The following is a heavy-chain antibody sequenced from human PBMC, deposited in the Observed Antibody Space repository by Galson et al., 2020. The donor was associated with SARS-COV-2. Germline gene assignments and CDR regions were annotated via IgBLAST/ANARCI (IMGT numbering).Heavy chain of an antibody. CDR2: INPSGGST. CDR1: GYTFTSYY. V-gene: IGHV1-46*01. J-gene: IGHJ6*02. Sequence: ASVKVSCKASGYTFTSYYMHWVRQAPGQGLEWMGIINPSGGSTSYAQKFQGRVTMTRDTSTSTVYMELSSLRSEDTAVYYCARDDFDTAWAPGKPWRSMDVWGQGTTVTVSS. CDR3: ARDDFDTAWAPGKPWRSMDV. D-gene: IGHD5-18*01.